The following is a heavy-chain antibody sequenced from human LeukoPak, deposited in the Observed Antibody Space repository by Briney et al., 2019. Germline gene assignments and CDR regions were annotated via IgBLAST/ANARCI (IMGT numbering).Heavy chain of an antibody. CDR3: ATERLDIVGTIHFDD. D-gene: IGHD5-12*01. V-gene: IGHV4-4*07. CDR1: GVSITPFH. Sequence: SETLSLTCTVSGVSITPFHWTWIRQPAGQGLEGIGRFNSNVITNFNPSLESRVTVSIDTSKSEFSLKLSSVTAADTADYFCATERLDIVGTIHFDDWGQGTLVTVSS. J-gene: IGHJ4*02. CDR2: FNSNVIT.